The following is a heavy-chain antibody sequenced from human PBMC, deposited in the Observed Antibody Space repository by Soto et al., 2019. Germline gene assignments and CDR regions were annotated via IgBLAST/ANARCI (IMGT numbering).Heavy chain of an antibody. V-gene: IGHV4-30-4*01. CDR2: IYYSGST. CDR1: GGSISSGDYY. Sequence: SETLSLTCTVSGGSISSGDYYWSWIRQPPGKGLEWIGYIYYSGSTHYNPSLKSRVTISVDTSKNHFSLKLSSVSAADTAVYYCARDRGRAGYQLLEYYYGMDVWGQGTTVTVS. CDR3: ARDRGRAGYQLLEYYYGMDV. J-gene: IGHJ6*02. D-gene: IGHD2-2*01.